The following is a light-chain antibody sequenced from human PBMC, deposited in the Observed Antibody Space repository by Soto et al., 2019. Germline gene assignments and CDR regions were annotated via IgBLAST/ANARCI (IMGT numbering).Light chain of an antibody. V-gene: IGLV2-11*01. Sequence: QSVLTQPRSVSGSPGQSVTISCSGTSSDLGGYNYVSWYQHHPGKAPKLMIYDVTLRPSGVPDRFSGSKSGNTASLTISGLQAEHEADYYSCSYAGSFTWVFGGGTKVTVL. CDR2: DVT. J-gene: IGLJ3*02. CDR1: SSDLGGYNY. CDR3: CSYAGSFTWV.